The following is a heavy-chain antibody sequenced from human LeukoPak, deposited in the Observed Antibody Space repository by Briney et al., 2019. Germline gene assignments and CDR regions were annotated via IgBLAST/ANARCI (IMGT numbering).Heavy chain of an antibody. CDR1: GFTVSSNY. CDR3: AGSKGSSWYSSFDY. Sequence: GGSLRLSCAASGFTVSSNYMSWVRQAPGKGLEWVSVIYSGGSTYYADSVKGRFTISRDNSKNTLYLQMNSLRAEDTAVYYCAGSKGSSWYSSFDYWGQGTLVTVSS. D-gene: IGHD6-13*01. J-gene: IGHJ4*02. CDR2: IYSGGST. V-gene: IGHV3-66*02.